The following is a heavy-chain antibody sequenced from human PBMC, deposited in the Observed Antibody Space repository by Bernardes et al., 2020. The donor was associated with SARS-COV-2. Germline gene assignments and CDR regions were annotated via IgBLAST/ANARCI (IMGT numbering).Heavy chain of an antibody. CDR3: AKGYSYGSPFDY. D-gene: IGHD5-18*01. J-gene: IGHJ4*02. V-gene: IGHV3-9*01. Sequence: GGSLRLSCAASGFTFDDYAMHWVRQAPGKGLEWVSGISWNSGSIGYADSVKGRFTISRDNAKNSLYLQMNSLRAEDTALYYCAKGYSYGSPFDYWGQGTLVTVSS. CDR2: ISWNSGSI. CDR1: GFTFDDYA.